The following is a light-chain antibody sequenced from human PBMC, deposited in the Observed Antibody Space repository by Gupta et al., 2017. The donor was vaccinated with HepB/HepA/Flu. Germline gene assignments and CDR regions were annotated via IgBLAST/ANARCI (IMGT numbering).Light chain of an antibody. CDR3: EQYNNCPFT. Sequence: EIVMTQSPSTLSVSPGERATLSCRASQSVDSNYLAWYQQKPGQAPRLLIYGTSIRFTGVPARFSGSGSGTEFTLTISSLQSEDFAVYYCEQYNNCPFTFGQGTKLEIK. CDR2: GTS. J-gene: IGKJ2*01. CDR1: QSVDSN. V-gene: IGKV3-15*01.